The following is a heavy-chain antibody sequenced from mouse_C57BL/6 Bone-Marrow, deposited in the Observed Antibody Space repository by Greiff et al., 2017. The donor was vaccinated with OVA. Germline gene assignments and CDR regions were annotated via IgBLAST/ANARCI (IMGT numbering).Heavy chain of an antibody. CDR2: INPGSGGT. CDR1: GYAFTNYL. D-gene: IGHD1-1*01. CDR3: ARWDYYGSSYFDY. V-gene: IGHV1-54*01. Sequence: QVQLQQPGAELVRPGTSVKVSCKASGYAFTNYLIEWVKQRPGQGLEWIGEINPGSGGTNYNEQFKGKATLTVDKSSSTAYMQLSSLTSEDSAVYFCARWDYYGSSYFDYWGQGTTLTVSS. J-gene: IGHJ2*01.